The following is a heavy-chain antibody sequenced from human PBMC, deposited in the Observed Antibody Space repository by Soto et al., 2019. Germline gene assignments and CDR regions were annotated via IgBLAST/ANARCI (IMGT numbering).Heavy chain of an antibody. J-gene: IGHJ6*03. CDR3: ATSGTVAHRGYYMDV. CDR1: GYTFTSYG. CDR2: ISAYNGNT. V-gene: IGHV1-18*01. D-gene: IGHD4-17*01. Sequence: ASVKVSCKASGYTFTSYGISWVRQAPGQGLEWMGWISAYNGNTNYAQKLQGRVTMTTDTSTSTAYMELRSLRSDDTAVYYCATSGTVAHRGYYMDVWGKGTTVTVSS.